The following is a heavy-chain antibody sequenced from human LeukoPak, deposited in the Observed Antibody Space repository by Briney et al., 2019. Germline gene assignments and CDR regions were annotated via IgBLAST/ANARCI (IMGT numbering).Heavy chain of an antibody. CDR3: AIAYSYGTRVYGY. J-gene: IGHJ4*02. CDR2: INHSGST. CDR1: GGAFSGYY. Sequence: SETLSLTCAVYGGAFSGYYWSWIRQPPGKGLEWIGEINHSGSTNYNPSLKSRVTISVDTSKNQFSLKLSSVTAADTAVYYCAIAYSYGTRVYGYWDQGTLVTVSS. D-gene: IGHD5-18*01. V-gene: IGHV4-34*01.